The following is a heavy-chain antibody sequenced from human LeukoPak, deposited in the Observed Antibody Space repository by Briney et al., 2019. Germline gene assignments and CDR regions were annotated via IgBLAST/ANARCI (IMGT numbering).Heavy chain of an antibody. CDR1: GDSVSSKSAA. D-gene: IGHD6-19*01. V-gene: IGHV6-1*01. CDR2: TYYRSKWSS. J-gene: IGHJ6*02. Sequence: SQTLSLTCAISGDSVSSKSAAWNWIRQSPSRGLEWLGRTYYRSKWSSGYAESVKSRITINPDTSKNQFSLQLKSVTAADTAVYYCARQDSSGWYGYGMDVWGQGTTVTVSS. CDR3: ARQDSSGWYGYGMDV.